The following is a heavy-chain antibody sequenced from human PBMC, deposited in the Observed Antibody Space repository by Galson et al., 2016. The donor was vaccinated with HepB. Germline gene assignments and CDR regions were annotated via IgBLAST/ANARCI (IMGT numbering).Heavy chain of an antibody. V-gene: IGHV3-7*03. CDR1: GFTFRSYW. CDR3: AQDKAPMSVGATNFQH. CDR2: INQDGSEK. Sequence: SLRLSCAASGFTFRSYWMSWVRQAPGKGLEWVANINQDGSEKYSVDSVKGRFTISRDNAKNSLYLQMNSLRAGDTAFYYCAQDKAPMSVGATNFQHWGQGTLVTVSS. D-gene: IGHD1-26*01. J-gene: IGHJ1*01.